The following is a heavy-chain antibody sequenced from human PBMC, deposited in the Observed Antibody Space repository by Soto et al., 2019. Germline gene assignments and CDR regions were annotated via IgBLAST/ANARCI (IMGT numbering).Heavy chain of an antibody. CDR3: ARHVGSYWYFDL. Sequence: EMQLVESGGGLVQPGGSLRLSCAASGFTVSGNYMGWVRQTPGKGLDWVSSIYTDGRTYYSDAVRGRFAISTDNSKDTLYLQMNNLRADDTAIYYGARHVGSYWYFDLWGSGTRVTVSS. V-gene: IGHV3-66*04. J-gene: IGHJ2*01. D-gene: IGHD1-26*01. CDR2: IYTDGRT. CDR1: GFTVSGNY.